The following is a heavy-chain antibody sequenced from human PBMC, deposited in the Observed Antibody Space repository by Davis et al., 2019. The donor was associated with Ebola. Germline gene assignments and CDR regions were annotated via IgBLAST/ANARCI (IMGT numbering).Heavy chain of an antibody. V-gene: IGHV3-30-3*01. CDR2: ISYDGSNK. J-gene: IGHJ6*02. Sequence: GESLKISCAASGFTFSDYYMSWVRQAPGKGLEWVAVISYDGSNKYYADSVKGRFTISRDNSKNTLYLQMNSLRAEDTAVYYCARGVHSGYASFYYYYYGMDVWGQGTTVTVSS. CDR1: GFTFSDYY. D-gene: IGHD5-12*01. CDR3: ARGVHSGYASFYYYYYGMDV.